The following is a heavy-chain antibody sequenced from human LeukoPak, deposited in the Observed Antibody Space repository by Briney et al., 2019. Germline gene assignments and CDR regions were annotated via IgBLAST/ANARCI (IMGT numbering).Heavy chain of an antibody. V-gene: IGHV3-48*03. J-gene: IGHJ4*02. CDR1: GFTFSNYE. Sequence: GGSLRLSCAASGFTFSNYEMNWVRQSPGMGLEWVSYITSSGPTAFYADSVKGRFNISRDNAQNSLFLQMNNLTAEDTAIYYCARLGFCSDGSCYSLDYWGQGILVTVSS. CDR2: ITSSGPTA. CDR3: ARLGFCSDGSCYSLDY. D-gene: IGHD2-15*01.